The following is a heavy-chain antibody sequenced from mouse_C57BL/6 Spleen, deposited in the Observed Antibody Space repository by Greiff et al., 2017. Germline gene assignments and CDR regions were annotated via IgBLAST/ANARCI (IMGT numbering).Heavy chain of an antibody. CDR1: GYTFTSYW. D-gene: IGHD3-3*01. V-gene: IGHV1-80*01. Sequence: VQLQQSGPELVRPGASVKISCKASGYTFTSYWMHWVKQRPGKGLEWIGDIYPGDGDTSYNQKFKGKATLTADKSSSTAYMELSSLTSEDSAVCCCAEPGTRAFDYWGQGTTLTVSS. J-gene: IGHJ2*01. CDR3: AEPGTRAFDY. CDR2: IYPGDGDT.